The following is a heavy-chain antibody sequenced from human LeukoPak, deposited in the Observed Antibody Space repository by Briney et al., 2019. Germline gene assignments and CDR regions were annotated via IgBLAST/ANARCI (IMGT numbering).Heavy chain of an antibody. J-gene: IGHJ5*02. CDR3: AGSLDYGDYWFDP. CDR2: ISAYNGNT. V-gene: IGHV1-18*01. D-gene: IGHD4-17*01. CDR1: GYTFTSYD. Sequence: GASVTVSCKASGYTFTSYDISWVRQAPGQGLEWMGWISAYNGNTNYAQKLQGRVTMTTDTSTSTAYMELRSLRSDDTAVYYCAGSLDYGDYWFDPWGQGTLVTVSS.